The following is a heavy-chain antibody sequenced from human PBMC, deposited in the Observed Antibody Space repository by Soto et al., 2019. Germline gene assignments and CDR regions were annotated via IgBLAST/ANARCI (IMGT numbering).Heavy chain of an antibody. CDR3: AKYGAGNYGAYALDI. V-gene: IGHV3-7*01. CDR1: GFTFGSYW. J-gene: IGHJ3*02. CDR2: INPGGREK. Sequence: GGSLRLSCAASGFTFGSYWMSWVRQAPGKGLGWVANINPGGREKNYVNSVKGRFSISRDDAERSHHLQMNSLRAEDTAVYYCAKYGAGNYGAYALDIWGQGTMVTVSS. D-gene: IGHD3-10*01.